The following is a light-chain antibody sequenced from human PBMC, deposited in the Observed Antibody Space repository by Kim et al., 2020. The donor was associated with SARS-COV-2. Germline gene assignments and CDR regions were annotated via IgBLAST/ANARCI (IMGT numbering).Light chain of an antibody. Sequence: TEQQTSITCTEVKMRNKYACWCQQKPCLAPVLVIYQDSKRPSGIPELFSSSNSGNTATLTISGTQAMDEADYYSQAWDSSTPHGVFGGGTQLTVL. V-gene: IGLV3-1*01. CDR2: QDS. CDR1: KMRNKY. J-gene: IGLJ3*02. CDR3: QAWDSSTPHGV.